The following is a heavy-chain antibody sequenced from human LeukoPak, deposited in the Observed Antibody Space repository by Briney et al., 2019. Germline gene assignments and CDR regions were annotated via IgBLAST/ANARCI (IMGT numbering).Heavy chain of an antibody. V-gene: IGHV3-53*01. J-gene: IGHJ3*01. Sequence: GGSLRLSCAASGFTVSSNYMSWVRQAPGKGLDWVSVIYSGGRTHYADSVKGRFTISRDNSKNTLYLQMNSLRAEDTAVYYCAGNSGDDAFDLWGQGTMVTVSS. D-gene: IGHD1-1*01. CDR1: GFTVSSNY. CDR2: IYSGGRT. CDR3: AGNSGDDAFDL.